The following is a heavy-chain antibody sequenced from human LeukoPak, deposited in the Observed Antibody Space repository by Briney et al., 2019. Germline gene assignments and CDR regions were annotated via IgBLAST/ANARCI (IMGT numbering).Heavy chain of an antibody. Sequence: ASVKVSCKASGYTFSSYAMNWVRQTPGQGLEWMGWINTNTGNPTYAQGFTGRFVFSLDTSVSTAYLQISSLKAEDTAVYYCARGRAVAGTLVYYYGMGVWGQGTTVTVSS. CDR1: GYTFSSYA. V-gene: IGHV7-4-1*02. CDR2: INTNTGNP. D-gene: IGHD6-19*01. J-gene: IGHJ6*02. CDR3: ARGRAVAGTLVYYYGMGV.